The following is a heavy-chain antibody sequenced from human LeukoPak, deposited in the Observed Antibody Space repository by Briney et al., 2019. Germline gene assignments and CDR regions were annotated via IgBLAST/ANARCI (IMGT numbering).Heavy chain of an antibody. J-gene: IGHJ4*02. CDR1: GFTFSTYA. CDR3: AKSIGGVVVVAADY. V-gene: IGHV3-23*01. D-gene: IGHD2-15*01. CDR2: IRGSGGST. Sequence: PGGSLRLSCAASGFTFSTYAMTWVRQAPGKGLEWVSVIRGSGGSTYYADSVKGRFTLSRDNSKNTIYLQMNSLRAEDTAVYYCAKSIGGVVVVAADYWGQGTLVTVSS.